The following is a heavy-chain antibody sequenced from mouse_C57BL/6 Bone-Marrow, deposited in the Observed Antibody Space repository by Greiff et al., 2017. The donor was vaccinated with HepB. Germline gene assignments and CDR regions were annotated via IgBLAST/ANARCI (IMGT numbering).Heavy chain of an antibody. CDR3: TTLYDYAAWFAY. Sequence: EVQLQQSGAELVRPGASVKLSCTASGFNIKDDYMHWVKQRPEQGLEWIGRIDPENGDTESASKFQGKATITADTSSNTAYLQLSSLTSGDTAVYYCTTLYDYAAWFAYWGQGTLVTVSA. CDR1: GFNIKDDY. D-gene: IGHD2-4*01. J-gene: IGHJ3*01. V-gene: IGHV14-4*01. CDR2: IDPENGDT.